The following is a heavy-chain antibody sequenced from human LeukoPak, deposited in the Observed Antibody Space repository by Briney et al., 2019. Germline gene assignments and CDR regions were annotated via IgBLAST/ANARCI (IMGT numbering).Heavy chain of an antibody. D-gene: IGHD2-15*01. CDR2: INPNSGGT. CDR3: ARGACSGGSCHSAFDY. J-gene: IGHJ4*02. V-gene: IGHV1-2*02. CDR1: GYTFTDYY. Sequence: GASVKVSCKASGYTFTDYYMHWVRQAPGQGLEWMGWINPNSGGTNYAQKFRGRVTMTRDTSISTAYMELSRLRSDDTAIYYCARGACSGGSCHSAFDYWGQGTLVTVSS.